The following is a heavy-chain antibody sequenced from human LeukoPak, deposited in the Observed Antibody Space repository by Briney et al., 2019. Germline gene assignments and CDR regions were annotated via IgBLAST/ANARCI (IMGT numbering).Heavy chain of an antibody. CDR3: ARGLPGI. J-gene: IGHJ4*02. CDR1: VGSISSYY. CDR2: IYYSGST. Sequence: SETLSLTCTVSVGSISSYYWSWIRQPPGTGLEWIGYIYYSGSTNYNPSPKSRVTISVDTSKNQCSLKLSSVTAADTAMYYWARGLPGIWGQGTLVTVSS. V-gene: IGHV4-59*12. D-gene: IGHD7-27*01.